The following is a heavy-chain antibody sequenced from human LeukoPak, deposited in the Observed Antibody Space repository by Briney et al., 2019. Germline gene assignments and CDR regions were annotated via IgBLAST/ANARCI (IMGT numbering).Heavy chain of an antibody. J-gene: IGHJ4*02. Sequence: PGGSLRLSCEVSGFTFSNYGMHWVRQAPGKGLEWEALIWYDGRTKFHADSVKGRFTISRDNFENTLYLQMSSLRVEDTAVYYCAREWGRIAVAGGPGYWGQGTLVTVSS. CDR3: AREWGRIAVAGGPGY. CDR1: GFTFSNYG. D-gene: IGHD6-19*01. CDR2: IWYDGRTK. V-gene: IGHV3-33*01.